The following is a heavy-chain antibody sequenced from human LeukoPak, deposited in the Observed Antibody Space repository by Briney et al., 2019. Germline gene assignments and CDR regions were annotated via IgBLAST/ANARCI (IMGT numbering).Heavy chain of an antibody. Sequence: GATVKVSCKASGYTFTSYYMHWVRKPPGQGHEWMGLMNPSGTNRNYAQTFRGRVAMTRDTSSNTLYTDQSSLRSEDTAMYFCARKESGGYFDYWGQGTLVAVSS. V-gene: IGHV1-46*01. D-gene: IGHD2-8*02. CDR1: GYTFTSYY. J-gene: IGHJ4*02. CDR2: MNPSGTNR. CDR3: ARKESGGYFDY.